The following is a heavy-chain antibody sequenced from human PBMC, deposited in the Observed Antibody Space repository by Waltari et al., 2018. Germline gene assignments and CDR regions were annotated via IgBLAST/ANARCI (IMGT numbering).Heavy chain of an antibody. J-gene: IGHJ4*02. CDR2: INHSGST. Sequence: QVQLQQWDAGLLKPSETLSLTCAVYGGSFSGYSWGWIREPPGKGLEWIGEINHSGSTNYNPSLKSRVTTLVDTSKNQFSLKLSSVTAADTAVYYCARGGPDCSGGSCYYDYWGQGTLVTVSS. CDR3: ARGGPDCSGGSCYYDY. V-gene: IGHV4-34*01. D-gene: IGHD2-15*01. CDR1: GGSFSGYS.